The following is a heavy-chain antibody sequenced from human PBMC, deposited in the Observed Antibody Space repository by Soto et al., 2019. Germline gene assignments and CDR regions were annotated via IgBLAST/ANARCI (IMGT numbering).Heavy chain of an antibody. CDR1: GFTFSSYG. D-gene: IGHD3-3*01. V-gene: IGHV3-33*01. CDR2: IWYDGSNK. CDR3: ARDGDFWSGSYYYYGMDG. J-gene: IGHJ6*02. Sequence: GGSLRLSCAASGFTFSSYGMHWVRQAPGKGLEWVAVIWYDGSNKYYADSVKGRFTISRDNSKNTLYLQMNSLRAEDTAVYYCARDGDFWSGSYYYYGMDGWGQGTTVTVSS.